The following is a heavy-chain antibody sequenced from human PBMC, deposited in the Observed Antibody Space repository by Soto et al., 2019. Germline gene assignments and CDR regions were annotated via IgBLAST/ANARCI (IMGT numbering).Heavy chain of an antibody. V-gene: IGHV3-21*01. CDR2: ISSSSSYI. CDR3: VRDPPGASFDL. J-gene: IGHJ3*01. CDR1: GFTFSSYT. D-gene: IGHD3-10*01. Sequence: GGSLRLSCAASGFTFSSYTMNWVRQAPGKGLEWVSSISSSSSYIYYADSVKGRFTISRDNAKNSLYLQMNGLRAEDTAMYYCVRDPPGASFDLWGQGTKVTVSS.